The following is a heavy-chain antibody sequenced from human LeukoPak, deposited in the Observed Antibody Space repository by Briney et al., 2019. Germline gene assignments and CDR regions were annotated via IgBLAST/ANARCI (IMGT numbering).Heavy chain of an antibody. J-gene: IGHJ6*02. V-gene: IGHV1-69*13. CDR3: ARDSVALEEGYGMDV. CDR1: GGTFSSYA. D-gene: IGHD2-21*01. Sequence: SVKVSCKASGGTFSSYAISWVRQAPGQGLEWMGGIIPIFGTANYAQKFQGRVTITADESTSTAYMELSSLRSEDTAVYYCARDSVALEEGYGMDVWGQGTTVTASS. CDR2: IIPIFGTA.